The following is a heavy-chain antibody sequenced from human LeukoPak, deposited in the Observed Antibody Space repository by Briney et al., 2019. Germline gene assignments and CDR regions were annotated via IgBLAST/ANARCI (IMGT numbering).Heavy chain of an antibody. V-gene: IGHV4-61*01. CDR2: IYHSGST. CDR3: ASYYDSSGYYYRDNNWFDP. Sequence: SGTLSLTCTVSGGSVSSGSYYWSWIRQPPGKGLEWIGYIYHSGSTNYNPSLKSRVTISVDTSKNQFSLKLSSVTAADTAVYYCASYYDSSGYYYRDNNWFDPWGQGTLVTVSS. J-gene: IGHJ5*02. CDR1: GGSVSSGSYY. D-gene: IGHD3-22*01.